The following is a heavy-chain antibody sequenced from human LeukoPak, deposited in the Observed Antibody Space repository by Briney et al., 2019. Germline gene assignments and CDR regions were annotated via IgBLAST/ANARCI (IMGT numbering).Heavy chain of an antibody. D-gene: IGHD6-13*01. CDR3: AGGHPSSWYSXAWFDP. CDR2: IYDSGDTRDT. Sequence: SETLSLTCTVSGGSINSRYWSWIRQPPAKGLEWIGFIYDSGDTRDTNYNPSLKSRVALSLDTSMNQLSLRLTSLTAADTAVYYCAGGHPSSWYSXAWFDPWGQGTLVTVSS. V-gene: IGHV4-59*11. J-gene: IGHJ5*02. CDR1: GGSINSRY.